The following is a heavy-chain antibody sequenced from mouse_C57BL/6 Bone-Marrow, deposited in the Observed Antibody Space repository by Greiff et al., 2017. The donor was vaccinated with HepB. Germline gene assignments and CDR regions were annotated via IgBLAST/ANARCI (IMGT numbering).Heavy chain of an antibody. CDR2: INPGSGGT. V-gene: IGHV1-54*01. J-gene: IGHJ4*01. CDR1: GYAFTNYL. Sequence: QVQLKESGAELVRPGTSVKVSCKASGYAFTNYLIEWVKQRPGQGLEWIGVINPGSGGTNYNEKFKGKATLTADKSSSTAYMQLSSLTSEDSAVYFCARRGLRRGYYAMDYWGQGTSVTVSS. D-gene: IGHD2-4*01. CDR3: ARRGLRRGYYAMDY.